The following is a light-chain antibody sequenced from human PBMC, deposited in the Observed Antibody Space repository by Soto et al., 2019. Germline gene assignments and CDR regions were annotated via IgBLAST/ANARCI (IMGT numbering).Light chain of an antibody. CDR2: DAS. CDR1: QTVSSY. CDR3: QQRSNWPPLYT. V-gene: IGKV3-11*01. Sequence: EIVLTQSPATLSLSPGERVTLSCRASQTVSSYLAWYQQKPGQAPRLLIDDASKRASGIPARFSGSGSGTDFTLTISSLEPEDFAVYFWQQRSNWPPLYTFGQGTKLEI. J-gene: IGKJ2*01.